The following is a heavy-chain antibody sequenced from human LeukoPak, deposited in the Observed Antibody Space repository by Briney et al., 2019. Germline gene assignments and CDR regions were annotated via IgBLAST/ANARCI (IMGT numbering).Heavy chain of an antibody. V-gene: IGHV4-34*01. CDR3: ARGKNAVGYFDFDY. CDR2: INHSGST. D-gene: IGHD1-1*01. Sequence: SETLSLTCTVYGGSFSGYYWSWIRQPPGKGLEWIGEINHSGSTNYNPSLKSRVTISVDTSKNQFSLKLSSVTAADTAVYYCARGKNAVGYFDFDYWGQGTLVTVSS. J-gene: IGHJ4*02. CDR1: GGSFSGYY.